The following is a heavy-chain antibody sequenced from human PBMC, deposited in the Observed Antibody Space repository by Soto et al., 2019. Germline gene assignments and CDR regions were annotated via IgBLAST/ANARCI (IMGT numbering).Heavy chain of an antibody. CDR2: MNPNSGNT. CDR3: AREKTSYGMAV. CDR1: VYPVTSYD. Sequence: QVHLVQSGAEVKKPGASVKVSCKASVYPVTSYDIHWVRQATGKGLEWMGWMNPNSGNTGYAQKFQGRVTMTRNTSISTAYMELSSLRSEVTAVYYCAREKTSYGMAVWGQWTTVTVSS. V-gene: IGHV1-8*01. J-gene: IGHJ6*02.